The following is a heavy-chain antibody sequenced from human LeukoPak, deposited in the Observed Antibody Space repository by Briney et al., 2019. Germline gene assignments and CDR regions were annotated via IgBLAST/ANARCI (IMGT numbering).Heavy chain of an antibody. CDR1: GFTFSSYA. CDR2: ISGTGGNT. J-gene: IGHJ4*02. CDR3: AKDESSGYYYFDH. V-gene: IGHV3-23*01. D-gene: IGHD3-22*01. Sequence: GGSLRLSCAASGFTFSSYAMSWVRQAPGKGLEWVSGISGTGGNTYYTDSVKGRFTISRDNSKNTLYLQMNSLRAEDTAVYYCAKDESSGYYYFDHWGQGTLVTVSS.